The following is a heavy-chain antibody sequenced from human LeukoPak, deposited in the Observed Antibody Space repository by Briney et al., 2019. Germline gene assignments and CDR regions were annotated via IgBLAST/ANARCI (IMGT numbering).Heavy chain of an antibody. CDR3: ARGDPYYYDSSGYFQH. D-gene: IGHD3-22*01. CDR2: IYHSGST. CDR1: GYSISSGYY. V-gene: IGHV4-38-2*02. J-gene: IGHJ1*01. Sequence: SETLSLTCTVSGYSISSGYYWGWIRQPPGKGLEWIGSIYHSGSTYYNPSLKSRVTISVDTSKNQFSLKLSSVTAADTAVYYCARGDPYYYDSSGYFQHWGQGTLVTVSS.